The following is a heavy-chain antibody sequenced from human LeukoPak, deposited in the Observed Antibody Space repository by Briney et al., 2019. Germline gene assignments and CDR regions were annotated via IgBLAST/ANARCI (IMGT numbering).Heavy chain of an antibody. Sequence: PGRSLRLSCAASGFTFDDYAMHWVRQAPGKGLEWVSGISWNSGSIGYADSVKGRLTISRDNAKNSLYLQMNSLRAEDTALYYCARDGGDCSGDSCYVDYWGQGTLVTVSS. V-gene: IGHV3-9*01. D-gene: IGHD2-15*01. CDR3: ARDGGDCSGDSCYVDY. CDR2: ISWNSGSI. J-gene: IGHJ4*02. CDR1: GFTFDDYA.